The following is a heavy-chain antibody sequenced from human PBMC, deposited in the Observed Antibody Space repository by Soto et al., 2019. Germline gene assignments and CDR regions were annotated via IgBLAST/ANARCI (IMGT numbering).Heavy chain of an antibody. J-gene: IGHJ4*02. CDR1: GGSISSYY. Sequence: PSETLSLTCTVSGGSISSYYWSWIRQPPGKGLEWIGYIYHSGSTYYNPSLKSRVTISVDRSKNQFSLKLSSVTAADTAVYYCARVPDYSGQGTLVTVSS. V-gene: IGHV4-59*12. CDR2: IYHSGST. CDR3: ARVPDY.